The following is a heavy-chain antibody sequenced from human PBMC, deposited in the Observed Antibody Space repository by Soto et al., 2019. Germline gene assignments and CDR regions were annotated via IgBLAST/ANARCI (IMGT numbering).Heavy chain of an antibody. D-gene: IGHD3-16*01. V-gene: IGHV4-59*11. CDR1: GGSMSSHY. Sequence: SETLSLTCTVSGGSMSSHYWSWIRQPPGKGLEWIGYIHYSGSTSYNPSLKSRVTISVDTSKNQFSLTLSSVTAADTAVYYCARDEIRLIDGLRASDYYSYGLDVWGKGTTVTV. CDR2: IHYSGST. CDR3: ARDEIRLIDGLRASDYYSYGLDV. J-gene: IGHJ6*04.